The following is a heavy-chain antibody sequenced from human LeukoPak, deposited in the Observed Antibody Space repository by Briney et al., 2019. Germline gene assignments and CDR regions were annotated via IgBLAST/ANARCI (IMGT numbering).Heavy chain of an antibody. CDR3: ARDTAMDPTGDYYFDY. J-gene: IGHJ4*02. Sequence: SVKVSCKASGGTFSSYAISWVRQAPGQGLEWMGRIIPILGIANYAQRFQGRVTITADKSTSTAYMELSSLRSEDTAVYYCARDTAMDPTGDYYFDYWGQGTLVTVSS. CDR2: IIPILGIA. CDR1: GGTFSSYA. D-gene: IGHD5-18*01. V-gene: IGHV1-69*04.